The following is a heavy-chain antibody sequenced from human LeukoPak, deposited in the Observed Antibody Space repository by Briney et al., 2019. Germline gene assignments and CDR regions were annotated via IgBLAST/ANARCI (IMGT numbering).Heavy chain of an antibody. Sequence: SQTLSLTCTVSGGSISSGGYYWSWIRQHPGKGLEWIGYIYYSGSTYYNPSLKSRVTISVDTSKNQFSLKLSSVTAADTAVYYCARGREGEDIHIDYRGQGTLVTVSS. CDR3: ARGREGEDIHIDY. V-gene: IGHV4-31*03. D-gene: IGHD2-21*01. J-gene: IGHJ4*02. CDR1: GGSISSGGYY. CDR2: IYYSGST.